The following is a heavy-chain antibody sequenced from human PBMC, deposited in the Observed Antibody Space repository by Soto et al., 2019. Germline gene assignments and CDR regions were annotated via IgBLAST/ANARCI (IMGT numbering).Heavy chain of an antibody. V-gene: IGHV6-1*01. CDR3: ARVLYCSSISCYDVRGKNYYYYYGMDV. D-gene: IGHD2-2*01. CDR1: GDSVSSNSAA. J-gene: IGHJ6*02. CDR2: TYYRSKWYN. Sequence: SQTLSLTCAISGDSVSSNSAAWNWIRQSPSRGLEWLGRTYYRSKWYNDYAVTVKSRITINPDTSKNQYSLQLNSVTPEDTAVYYCARVLYCSSISCYDVRGKNYYYYYGMDVWGQGTTVTVSS.